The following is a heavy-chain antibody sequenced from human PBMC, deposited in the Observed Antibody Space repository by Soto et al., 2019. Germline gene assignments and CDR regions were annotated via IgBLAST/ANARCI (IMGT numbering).Heavy chain of an antibody. Sequence: ASVKVSCKASGYTSTSYGISWVRQAPGQGLEWMGWISAYNGNTNYAQKLQGRVTMTTDTSTSTAYMELRSLRSDDTAVYYCARNPLGYCSGGSCYIGAFDIWGQGTMVTVSS. J-gene: IGHJ3*02. CDR2: ISAYNGNT. D-gene: IGHD2-15*01. CDR1: GYTSTSYG. CDR3: ARNPLGYCSGGSCYIGAFDI. V-gene: IGHV1-18*01.